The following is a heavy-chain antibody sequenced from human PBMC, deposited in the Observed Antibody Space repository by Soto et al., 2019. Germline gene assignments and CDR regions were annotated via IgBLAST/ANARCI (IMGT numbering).Heavy chain of an antibody. D-gene: IGHD3-10*01. CDR3: AKAGAGNDSGVYDYCYDMDV. CDR1: GFIFDDYA. CDR2: INWNSGSR. Sequence: EVQLVESGGGLVQPGRSLRLSCAASGFIFDDYAMHWVRQAPGKGLEWVSGINWNSGSRGYADSVKGRFTISRDNAKNALYLRMSSLRAEDTALYYCAKAGAGNDSGVYDYCYDMDVWGKGTTVTVSS. V-gene: IGHV3-9*01. J-gene: IGHJ6*03.